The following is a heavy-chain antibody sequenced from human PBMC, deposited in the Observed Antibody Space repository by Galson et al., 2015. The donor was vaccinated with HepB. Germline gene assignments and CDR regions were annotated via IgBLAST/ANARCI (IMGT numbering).Heavy chain of an antibody. Sequence: SVKVSCKASGFTFTSSAVQWVRQARGQRLEWIGWIVVGSGNTNYAQKFQERVTITRDMSTSTAYMELSSLRSEDTAVYYCAAEHISGWVNWFDPWGQGTLVTVSS. J-gene: IGHJ5*02. CDR1: GFTFTSSA. V-gene: IGHV1-58*01. CDR2: IVVGSGNT. D-gene: IGHD6-19*01. CDR3: AAEHISGWVNWFDP.